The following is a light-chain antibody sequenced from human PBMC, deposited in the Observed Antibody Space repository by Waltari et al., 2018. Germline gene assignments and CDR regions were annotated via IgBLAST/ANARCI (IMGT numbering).Light chain of an antibody. Sequence: EIVLTQSPGTLSLSPGERATLSCRASQSVSRALAWYQQKPGQAPRLLIYGASSRATGIPDKFIDSESGTDFSLTIIRLEPEDFAVYFCQHYVRLPATFGQGTKVEIK. CDR2: GAS. CDR1: QSVSRA. V-gene: IGKV3-20*01. CDR3: QHYVRLPAT. J-gene: IGKJ1*01.